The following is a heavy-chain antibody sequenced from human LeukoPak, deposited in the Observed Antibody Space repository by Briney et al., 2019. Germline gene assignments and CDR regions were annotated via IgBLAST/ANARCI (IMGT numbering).Heavy chain of an antibody. J-gene: IGHJ6*03. D-gene: IGHD4-23*01. V-gene: IGHV4-59*12. Sequence: SETLSLTCTVSGGSISSYYWSWIRQPPGKGLEWIGYIYYSGSTNYNPSLKSRVTISVDTTKNQFSLKRSSVTAAATDVYYWARDTGYGGISGAYYYFFMDVWAGGTAVSVS. CDR2: IYYSGST. CDR1: GGSISSYY. CDR3: ARDTGYGGISGAYYYFFMDV.